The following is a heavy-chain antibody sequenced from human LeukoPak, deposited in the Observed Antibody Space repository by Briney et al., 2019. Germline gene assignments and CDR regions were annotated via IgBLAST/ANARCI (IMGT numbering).Heavy chain of an antibody. CDR2: ISYIGST. J-gene: IGHJ3*02. Sequence: SEALSLTCTVSDDSISPHYWTWLLQPPRKGLEWIGYISYIGSTNHNPSLKRRVTTSVDTTKHQSPLKVSSVTAADTAVYYCARDPTTVTKGFDIWGQGTLVTVSS. V-gene: IGHV4-59*11. CDR1: DDSISPHY. D-gene: IGHD4-17*01. CDR3: ARDPTTVTKGFDI.